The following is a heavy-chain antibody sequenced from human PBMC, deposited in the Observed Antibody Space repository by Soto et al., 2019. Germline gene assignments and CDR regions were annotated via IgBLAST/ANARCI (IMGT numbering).Heavy chain of an antibody. D-gene: IGHD6-6*01. CDR3: TRFQAARFEF. CDR2: IRNKGYGGTT. V-gene: IGHV3-49*04. CDR1: GFNFGDYG. J-gene: IGHJ4*02. Sequence: HPGGSLRLSCIASGFNFGDYGVSWVRQAPGKGLEYIGLIRNKGYGGTTEYAASVKGRFTISRDDSKSTVYLQMNSLKTEDTAVYYCTRFQAARFEFWGQGTLVTVS.